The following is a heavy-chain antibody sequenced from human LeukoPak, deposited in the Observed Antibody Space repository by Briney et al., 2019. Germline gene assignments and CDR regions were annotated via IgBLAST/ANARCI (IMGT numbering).Heavy chain of an antibody. V-gene: IGHV4-31*03. J-gene: IGHJ3*02. CDR1: GDSISSGGYY. Sequence: SETLSLTCNVSGDSISSGGYYWHWLRQYPGKGLEWIGHIYHSGTTFYNPSLKSRVTMSVDTSKNQFSLKMSSVTAADTAVFYCARGGARIFDIWGQGTLVTVSS. D-gene: IGHD1-26*01. CDR2: IYHSGTT. CDR3: ARGGARIFDI.